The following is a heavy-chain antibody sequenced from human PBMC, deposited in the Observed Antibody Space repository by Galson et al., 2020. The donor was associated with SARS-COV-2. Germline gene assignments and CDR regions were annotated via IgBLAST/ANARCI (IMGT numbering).Heavy chain of an antibody. CDR3: TREQSHSYDIFSIEGAFDV. J-gene: IGHJ3*01. V-gene: IGHV5-10-1*01. CDR2: IDPSESYT. D-gene: IGHD3-9*01. CDR1: GYSFTNNW. Sequence: GESLKISCKGSGYSFTNNWINWVRQVPGKGLEWMGRIDPSESYTTYSPSFQGHVTFSVDKSINTAYLQWSSLKASDTATYYCTREQSHSYDIFSIEGAFDVWGQGTVVFVSS.